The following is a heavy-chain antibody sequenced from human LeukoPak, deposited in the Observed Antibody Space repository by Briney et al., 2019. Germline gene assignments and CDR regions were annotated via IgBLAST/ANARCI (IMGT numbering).Heavy chain of an antibody. D-gene: IGHD3-10*01. CDR1: GFTFSSYG. CDR2: ISYDGSNK. V-gene: IGHV3-30*18. CDR3: AKGVIRGVISWFDP. Sequence: PGRSLRLSCAASGFTFSSYGMHWVRQAPGKGLEWVAVISYDGSNKYYADSAKGRFTISRDNSKNTLYLQMNSLRAEDTAVYHCAKGVIRGVISWFDPWGQGTLVTVSS. J-gene: IGHJ5*02.